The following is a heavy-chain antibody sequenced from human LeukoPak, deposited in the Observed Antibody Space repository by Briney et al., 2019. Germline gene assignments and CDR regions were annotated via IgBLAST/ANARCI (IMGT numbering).Heavy chain of an antibody. CDR1: GASFSGYY. D-gene: IGHD3-3*01. Sequence: SETLSLTCAVYGASFSGYYWTWIRQPPGKGLEWIGEISDSGNTHYTPSLKSRVTISVDASKNQFSLKLTSVTAADRAEYYCARGRGYDDVWTGRTHYYGMDVCGQGTTVAVSS. CDR2: ISDSGNT. CDR3: ARGRGYDDVWTGRTHYYGMDV. J-gene: IGHJ6*02. V-gene: IGHV4-34*01.